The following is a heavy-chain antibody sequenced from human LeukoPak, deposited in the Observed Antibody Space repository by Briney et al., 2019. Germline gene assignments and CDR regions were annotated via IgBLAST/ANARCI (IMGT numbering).Heavy chain of an antibody. CDR2: ISGGGDST. V-gene: IGHV3-23*01. CDR3: ATLKQWLHDLGFDY. D-gene: IGHD6-19*01. CDR1: GFTFSSYA. Sequence: GGSLRLSCAASGFTFSSYAMSWVRRAPGKGLEWVSAISGGGDSTYYADSVKGRFTISRDKSKNTLYLHMNSLGAEDTAVYYCATLKQWLHDLGFDYWGQGTLVTVSS. J-gene: IGHJ4*02.